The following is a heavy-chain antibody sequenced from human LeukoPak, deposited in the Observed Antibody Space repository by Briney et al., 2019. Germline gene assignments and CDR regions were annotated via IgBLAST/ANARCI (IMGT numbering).Heavy chain of an antibody. CDR2: IIPIFGTA. V-gene: IGHV1-69*13. Sequence: ASVKVSCKASGYTFTSYGISWVRQAPGQGLEWMGGIIPIFGTANYAQKFQGRVTITADESTSTAYMELSSLRSEDTAVYYCARAQHSGWYVGAFDYWGQGTLVTVSS. CDR1: GYTFTSYG. J-gene: IGHJ4*02. D-gene: IGHD6-19*01. CDR3: ARAQHSGWYVGAFDY.